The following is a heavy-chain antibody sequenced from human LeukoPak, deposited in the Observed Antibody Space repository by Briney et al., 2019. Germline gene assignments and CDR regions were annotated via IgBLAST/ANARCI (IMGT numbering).Heavy chain of an antibody. CDR1: GNTFTSYG. V-gene: IGHV1-18*04. D-gene: IGHD5-12*01. Sequence: GASVKVSCKASGNTFTSYGISWVRQAPGQGLEWMGWISAYNGNTNYAQKLQGRVTMTTDTSTSTAYMELRSLRSDDTAVYYCARGGGSGYVSYYYYGMDVWGKGTTVTVSS. CDR3: ARGGGSGYVSYYYYGMDV. CDR2: ISAYNGNT. J-gene: IGHJ6*04.